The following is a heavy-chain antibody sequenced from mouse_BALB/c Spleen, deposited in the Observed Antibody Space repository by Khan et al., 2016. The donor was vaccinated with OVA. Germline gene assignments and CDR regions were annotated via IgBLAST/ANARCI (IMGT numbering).Heavy chain of an antibody. Sequence: QVQLQQPGAELVKPGASVKLSCKASGYTFTSYYMYWVKQRPGQGLEWIGGINPSNGGSNFNEKFKTKATLTVDKSSSTAYMQLSSLTSEDSAVYYGRRSGYGGFAYWGQGTLVTVSA. CDR2: INPSNGGS. V-gene: IGHV1S81*02. D-gene: IGHD3-1*01. CDR3: RRSGYGGFAY. J-gene: IGHJ3*01. CDR1: GYTFTSYY.